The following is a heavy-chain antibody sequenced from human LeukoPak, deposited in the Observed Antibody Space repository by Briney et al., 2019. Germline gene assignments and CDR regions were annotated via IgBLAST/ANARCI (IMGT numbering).Heavy chain of an antibody. CDR1: GGSISSSNW. CDR2: IYHSGST. J-gene: IGHJ4*02. CDR3: ARGPYSYDSSGCFDY. Sequence: PWGTLSLTCAVSGGSISSSNWWSWVRQPLGKGLEWIGEIYHSGSTNYNPSLKSRVTISVDKSKNQFSLKLSSVTAADTAVSYCARGPYSYDSSGCFDYWGQGTLVTVSS. V-gene: IGHV4-4*02. D-gene: IGHD3-22*01.